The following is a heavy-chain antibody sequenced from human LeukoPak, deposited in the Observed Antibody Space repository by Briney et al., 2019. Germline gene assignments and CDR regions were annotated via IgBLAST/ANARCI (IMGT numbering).Heavy chain of an antibody. CDR1: GYTFTSYA. D-gene: IGHD3-22*01. Sequence: ASVKVSCKASGYTFTSYAMHWVRQAPGQRLEWMGWINAGNGNTKYSQKFQGRVTITRDTSASTAYMELSSLRSEDTAVYYCASYARAYYYDSSGYSLFDYWGQGTLVTVSS. CDR2: INAGNGNT. V-gene: IGHV1-3*01. J-gene: IGHJ4*02. CDR3: ASYARAYYYDSSGYSLFDY.